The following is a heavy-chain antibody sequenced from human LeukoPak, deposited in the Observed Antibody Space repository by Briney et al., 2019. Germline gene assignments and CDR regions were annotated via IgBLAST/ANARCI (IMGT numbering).Heavy chain of an antibody. CDR2: ISGDGSVT. CDR3: AKGNNSISFNFDY. Sequence: GGSLRLSCAASGFTFDDYAMHWVRQAPGKGLEWVSLISGDGSVTHYADSVKGRFTISRDNNKNSVYLQMNSLRDGDTAFYYCAKGNNSISFNFDYWGQGTLVTVSS. CDR1: GFTFDDYA. J-gene: IGHJ4*02. V-gene: IGHV3-43*02. D-gene: IGHD2/OR15-2a*01.